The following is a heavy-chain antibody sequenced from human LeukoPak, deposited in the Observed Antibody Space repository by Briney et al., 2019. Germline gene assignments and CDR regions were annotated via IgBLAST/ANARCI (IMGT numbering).Heavy chain of an antibody. CDR3: ARAIVATITLGFGY. CDR1: GGTFSSYA. D-gene: IGHD5-12*01. J-gene: IGHJ4*02. V-gene: IGHV1-69*05. CDR2: IIPIFGTA. Sequence: SVKVSCKASGGTFSSYAISWVRQAPGQGLEWMGGIIPIFGTANYAQKFQGRVTITTDESTSTAYMELGSLRSEDTAVYYCARAIVATITLGFGYWGQGTLVTVSS.